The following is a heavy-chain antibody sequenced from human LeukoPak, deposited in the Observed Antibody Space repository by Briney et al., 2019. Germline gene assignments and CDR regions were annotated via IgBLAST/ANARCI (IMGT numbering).Heavy chain of an antibody. D-gene: IGHD6-19*01. CDR1: GGSISSGSYY. V-gene: IGHV4-61*02. J-gene: IGHJ6*03. Sequence: PSETLSLTCTVSGGSISSGSYYWSWIRQPAGEGLEWIGRIYTSGSTNYNPSLKSRVTISVDTSKNQFSLKLSSVTAADTAVYYCASVGTEAGYSSGWYSGYYYMDVWGKGTTVTISS. CDR3: ASVGTEAGYSSGWYSGYYYMDV. CDR2: IYTSGST.